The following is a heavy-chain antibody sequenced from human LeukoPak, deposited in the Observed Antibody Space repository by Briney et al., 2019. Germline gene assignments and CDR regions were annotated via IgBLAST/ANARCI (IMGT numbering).Heavy chain of an antibody. Sequence: PSETLSLTCAVSGGSVSSGGYSWSWIRQPPGKGLEWIGYIYHSGSTYYNPSLKSRVTISVDRSKNQFSLKLSSVTAADTAAYYCARQLGSKNAFDIWGQGTMVTVSS. D-gene: IGHD1-1*01. V-gene: IGHV4-30-2*01. CDR3: ARQLGSKNAFDI. CDR1: GGSVSSGGYS. J-gene: IGHJ3*02. CDR2: IYHSGST.